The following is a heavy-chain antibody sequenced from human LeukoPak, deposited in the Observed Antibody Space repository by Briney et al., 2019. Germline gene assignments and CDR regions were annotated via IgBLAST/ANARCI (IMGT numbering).Heavy chain of an antibody. CDR2: IDPSAGST. Sequence: ASVKLSCKASGYTSTNYYMHWVRQAPGQGLEWMGIIDPSAGSTTYAQKFQGRVTMTRDTSTSTVYMELSSLRSEDTAVYYCASYGSGVQASFDNWGQGTLVTVSS. V-gene: IGHV1-46*01. J-gene: IGHJ4*02. D-gene: IGHD3-10*01. CDR3: ASYGSGVQASFDN. CDR1: GYTSTNYY.